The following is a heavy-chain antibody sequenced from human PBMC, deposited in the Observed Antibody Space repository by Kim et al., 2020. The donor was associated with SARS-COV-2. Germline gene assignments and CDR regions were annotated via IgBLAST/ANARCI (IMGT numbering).Heavy chain of an antibody. D-gene: IGHD6-13*01. J-gene: IGHJ4*02. CDR1: GYTFTSYY. V-gene: IGHV1-46*01. CDR3: ARTSSSWRGEGPTTNFDY. CDR2: INPSGGST. Sequence: ASVKVSCKASGYTFTSYYMHWVRQAPGQGLEWMGIINPSGGSTSYAQKFQGRVTMTRDTSTSTVYMELSSLRSEDTAVYYCARTSSSWRGEGPTTNFDYWGQGTLVTVSS.